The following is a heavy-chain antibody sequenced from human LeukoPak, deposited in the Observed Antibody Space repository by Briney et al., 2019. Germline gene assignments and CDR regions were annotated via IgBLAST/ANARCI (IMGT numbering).Heavy chain of an antibody. Sequence: GASVKVSCKASGGTFSSYAISWVRQAPGQGLEWMGRIIPIFGTANYAQKFQGRVTITTDESTSTAYMELSSLRSEDTAVYYCAAGLGAAAGLYYYYYMDVWGKGTTVTVSS. V-gene: IGHV1-69*05. D-gene: IGHD6-13*01. CDR2: IIPIFGTA. J-gene: IGHJ6*03. CDR1: GGTFSSYA. CDR3: AAGLGAAAGLYYYYYMDV.